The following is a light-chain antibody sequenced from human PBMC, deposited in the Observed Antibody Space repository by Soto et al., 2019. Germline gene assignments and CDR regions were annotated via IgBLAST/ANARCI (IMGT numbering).Light chain of an antibody. V-gene: IGLV1-47*02. CDR2: SNN. Sequence: QSVLTQPPSASGTPGQKVFISCSGSSSNIGGTHYAYWYQQLPGAAPKLLMHSNNLRPSGVPERISGSKFGTAASLAISGLRSEDEAVYYCASWDDRLGAVIFGGGTKLTVL. CDR3: ASWDDRLGAVI. CDR1: SSNIGGTHY. J-gene: IGLJ2*01.